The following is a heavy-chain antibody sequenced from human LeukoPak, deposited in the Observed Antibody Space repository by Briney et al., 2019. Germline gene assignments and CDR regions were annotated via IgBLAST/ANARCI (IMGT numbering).Heavy chain of an antibody. Sequence: ASVKVSCKASGYTFNNHDINWVRQATGQGPQWVGRMNPNSGNAAYAQNLQGRVTMTWDSSTNTAYLEVAALRSDDTAVYYCAKSSGDYFFDYWGQGTLVTVSS. D-gene: IGHD3-10*01. V-gene: IGHV1-8*01. J-gene: IGHJ4*02. CDR2: MNPNSGNA. CDR3: AKSSGDYFFDY. CDR1: GYTFNNHD.